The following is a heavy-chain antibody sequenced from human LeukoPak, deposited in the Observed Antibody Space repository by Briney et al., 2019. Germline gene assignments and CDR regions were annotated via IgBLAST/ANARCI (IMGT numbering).Heavy chain of an antibody. V-gene: IGHV4-59*01. CDR3: ARDGDGSGWSDY. CDR1: DGSISSYY. CDR2: IYYSGST. D-gene: IGHD6-19*01. Sequence: SETLSLTCTVSDGSISSYYWSWIRQPPGKGLEWIGYIYYSGSTNYNPSLKSRVTISVDTSKNQFSLKLSSVTAADTAVYYCARDGDGSGWSDYWGQGTLVTVSS. J-gene: IGHJ4*02.